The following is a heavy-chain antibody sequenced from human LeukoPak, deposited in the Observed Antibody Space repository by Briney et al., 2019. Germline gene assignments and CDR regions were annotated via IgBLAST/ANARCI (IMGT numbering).Heavy chain of an antibody. J-gene: IGHJ6*03. CDR1: GGSIISSSYY. D-gene: IGHD5-18*01. CDR2: IYYSGNT. V-gene: IGHV4-39*07. Sequence: SETLSLTCTVSGGSIISSSYYWGWIRQPPRKGLGWIGSIYYSGNTDYNPSLKSRVTISVETSKNQFSLKLSSVTAADTAVYYCAGGAMASYYYYYMDVWGKGTTVTVSS. CDR3: AGGAMASYYYYYMDV.